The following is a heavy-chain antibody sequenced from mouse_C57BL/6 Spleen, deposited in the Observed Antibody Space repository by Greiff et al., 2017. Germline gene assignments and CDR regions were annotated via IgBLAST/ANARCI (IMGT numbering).Heavy chain of an antibody. V-gene: IGHV1-19*01. CDR3: ARNYGSSYDWFAD. D-gene: IGHD1-1*01. CDR1: GYTFTDYY. J-gene: IGHJ3*01. CDR2: INPYNGGT. Sequence: QLVESGPVLVKPGASVKMSCKASGYTFTDYYMNWVKQSHGKSLEWIGVINPYNGGTSYNQKFKGKATLTVDKSSSTAYMELNSLTSEDSAVYYCARNYGSSYDWFADWGQGTLVTVSA.